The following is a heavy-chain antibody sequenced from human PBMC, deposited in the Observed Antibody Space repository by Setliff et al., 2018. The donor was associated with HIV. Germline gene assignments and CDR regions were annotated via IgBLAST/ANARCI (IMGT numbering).Heavy chain of an antibody. Sequence: SETLSLTCAVYGGSFSGYYWSWIRQPPGKGLEWIGEINHSGNTKYNPSLKSRVTISVDMSKNQFSLKLGPVTAADTAVYYCARESPSSSWFYFDFWGQGTLVTVSS. CDR1: GGSFSGYY. CDR3: ARESPSSSWFYFDF. V-gene: IGHV4-34*01. CDR2: INHSGNT. D-gene: IGHD6-13*01. J-gene: IGHJ4*02.